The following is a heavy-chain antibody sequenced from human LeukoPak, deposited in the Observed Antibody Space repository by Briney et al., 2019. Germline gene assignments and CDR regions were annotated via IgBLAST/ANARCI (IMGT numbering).Heavy chain of an antibody. Sequence: PGGSLRLSCAASGFTFINHWMHCVRQAPGEGRVWVSHVNSDGSDTTYADSVKGRFSISRDNAKNKLYLQMDSLRAEDTAIYYCVRDGDGDVEFDYWGQGALVTVSS. D-gene: IGHD7-27*01. CDR3: VRDGDGDVEFDY. CDR1: GFTFINHW. V-gene: IGHV3-74*01. J-gene: IGHJ4*02. CDR2: VNSDGSDT.